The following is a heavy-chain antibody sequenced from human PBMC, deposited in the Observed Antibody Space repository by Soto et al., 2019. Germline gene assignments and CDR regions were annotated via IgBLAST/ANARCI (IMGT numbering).Heavy chain of an antibody. CDR3: ARDPGASKAAATNNWFDP. Sequence: QVQLQESGPGLVKPSGTLSLTCAVSGGSISSSNWWSWVRQPPGKGLEWIGEIYHSGSTNYNPSLKSRVTISVDKSKNQFSLKLSSVTAADTAVYYCARDPGASKAAATNNWFDPWGQGTLVTVSS. D-gene: IGHD6-6*01. CDR1: GGSISSSNW. V-gene: IGHV4-4*02. CDR2: IYHSGST. J-gene: IGHJ5*02.